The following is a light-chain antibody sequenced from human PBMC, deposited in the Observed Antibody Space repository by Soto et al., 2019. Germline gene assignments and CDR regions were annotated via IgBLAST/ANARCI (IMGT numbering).Light chain of an antibody. J-gene: IGLJ1*01. CDR2: GVS. Sequence: SALASPSYLSWSHTQPITVEFRPTRIDVGGYNFVSWYRQLPGEAPKLILYGVSDRPSGVSDRFSGSKSGDTASLTVSWLQAEDEADYYCSSYNSTIPSVFGAGTKV. CDR3: SSYNSTIPSV. V-gene: IGLV2-14*01. CDR1: RIDVGGYNF.